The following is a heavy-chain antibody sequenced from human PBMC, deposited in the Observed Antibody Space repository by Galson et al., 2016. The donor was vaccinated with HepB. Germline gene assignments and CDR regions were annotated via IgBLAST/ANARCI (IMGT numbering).Heavy chain of an antibody. Sequence: SLRLSCAASGLSVTSDYMNWVRQAPGRGLQWISFISSGGTANYTKSVRGRFSISRDESTNTISLQMNSLGAEDTAVYYCAGAKARGRFLEAPVYGVDVWGRGTTVMVSS. J-gene: IGHJ6*02. CDR1: GLSVTSDY. V-gene: IGHV3-66*01. CDR3: AGAKARGRFLEAPVYGVDV. D-gene: IGHD3-3*01. CDR2: ISSGGTA.